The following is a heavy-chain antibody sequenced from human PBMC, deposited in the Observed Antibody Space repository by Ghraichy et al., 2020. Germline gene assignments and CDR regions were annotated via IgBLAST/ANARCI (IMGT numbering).Heavy chain of an antibody. J-gene: IGHJ6*02. Sequence: ESLNISCAVYGGSFSGYYWSWIRQPPGKGLEWIGEINHSGSTNYNPSLKSRVTISVDTSKNQFSLKLSSVTAADTAVYYCARGLLYSGYALGNYYYYGMDVWGQGTTVTVSS. D-gene: IGHD5-12*01. CDR2: INHSGST. CDR3: ARGLLYSGYALGNYYYYGMDV. V-gene: IGHV4-34*01. CDR1: GGSFSGYY.